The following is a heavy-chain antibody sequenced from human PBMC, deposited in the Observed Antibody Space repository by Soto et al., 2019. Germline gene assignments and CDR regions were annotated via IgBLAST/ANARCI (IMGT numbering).Heavy chain of an antibody. V-gene: IGHV3-33*01. D-gene: IGHD1-1*01. CDR2: IWYDGRNN. CDR3: ARSDRRFRPNCVEVADH. Sequence: QVQLVESGGGVVQPGRSLRLSCAASGFTFSSYGMHWVRQAPGKGLEWVAVIWYDGRNNYYADSVKGRFTISRDNSKNTLYLQMNSLRAEDTAVYYCARSDRRFRPNCVEVADHWGQGTLVTVSS. J-gene: IGHJ4*02. CDR1: GFTFSSYG.